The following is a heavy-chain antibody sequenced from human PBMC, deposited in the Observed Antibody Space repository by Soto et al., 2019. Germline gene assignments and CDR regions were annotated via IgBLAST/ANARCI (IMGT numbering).Heavy chain of an antibody. J-gene: IGHJ6*02. D-gene: IGHD3-10*01. V-gene: IGHV1-2*02. Sequence: QVQLVQSGAEVKPPGASVKVSCKASGYTFTGHYMHWVRQVSGRRLEFLGWLKPDNGGTYYAPKFQGRVTFTRDTSNTTADMEMSGLHSDDTAVYFCARDLCPLGSGSPCPTFGMDLWGQGTTVAVSS. CDR1: GYTFTGHY. CDR3: ARDLCPLGSGSPCPTFGMDL. CDR2: LKPDNGGT.